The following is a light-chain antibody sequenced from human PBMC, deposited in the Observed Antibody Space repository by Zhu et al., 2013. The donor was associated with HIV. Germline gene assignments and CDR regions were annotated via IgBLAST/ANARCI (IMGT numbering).Light chain of an antibody. CDR1: QTVNRGY. Sequence: IALTQSPVTLALSPGERATLSCRASQTVNRGYLAWYQQKPGQPPRLLIYGASNRATGIPDRFSGSGSGTLFTLTITRLEPEDFAVYYCQQYGNSPPYTFGQGTKLEI. CDR3: QQYGNSPPYT. V-gene: IGKV3-20*01. CDR2: GAS. J-gene: IGKJ2*01.